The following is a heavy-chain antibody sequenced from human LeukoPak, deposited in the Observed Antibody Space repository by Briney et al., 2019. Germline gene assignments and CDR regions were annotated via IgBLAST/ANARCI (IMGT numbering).Heavy chain of an antibody. CDR3: ARVNSSGWYGPFDY. V-gene: IGHV4-4*07. D-gene: IGHD6-19*01. J-gene: IGHJ4*02. CDR1: GGSISSYY. Sequence: SETLSLTCTVSGGSISSYYWSWIRQPAGKGLEWIGRIYTSGSTNYNPSLKSRVTISVDTSKNQFSLKLSSVTAADTAVYYCARVNSSGWYGPFDYWGQGTLVTVSS. CDR2: IYTSGST.